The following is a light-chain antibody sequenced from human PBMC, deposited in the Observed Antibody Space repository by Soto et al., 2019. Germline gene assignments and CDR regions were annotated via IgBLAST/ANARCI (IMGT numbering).Light chain of an antibody. J-gene: IGKJ3*01. Sequence: DIHMTQSPSSLSASVGDRVTITCRASQDIRYALGWFQQKPGKAPKRLVYGASNLENGVPGRFSGSGSGTEFTLTISGLQPKDFASYYCLQHSSYPFSFGPGTKVDI. V-gene: IGKV1-17*01. CDR3: LQHSSYPFS. CDR2: GAS. CDR1: QDIRYA.